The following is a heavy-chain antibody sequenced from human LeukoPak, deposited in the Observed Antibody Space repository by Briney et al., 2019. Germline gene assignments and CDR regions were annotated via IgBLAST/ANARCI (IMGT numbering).Heavy chain of an antibody. D-gene: IGHD3-10*01. V-gene: IGHV1-58*02. CDR2: IVVGSDNT. CDR1: GFTFSSSV. J-gene: IGHJ4*02. Sequence: ASVKVSCKASGFTFSSSVMQWVRQARGQRLEWIGWIVVGSDNTNYAQKFQGRVTITRNTSISTAYMELSSLRSEDTAVYYCARARRLWFGNNQMDYWGQGTLVTVSS. CDR3: ARARRLWFGNNQMDY.